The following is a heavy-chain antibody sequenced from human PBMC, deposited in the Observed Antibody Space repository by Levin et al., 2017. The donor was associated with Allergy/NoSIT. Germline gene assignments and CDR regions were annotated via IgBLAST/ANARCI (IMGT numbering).Heavy chain of an antibody. D-gene: IGHD3-10*01. CDR1: EFTFSNYG. Sequence: HPGGSLRLSCAASEFTFSNYGMNWVRRAPGKGLEWVSHITTSSSTNYADSVKGRFTISRDNAKDSLYLQMNSLRAEDTAVYYCARARGFGGPLYYMDVWGKGTTVTVSS. CDR2: ITTSSST. J-gene: IGHJ6*03. V-gene: IGHV3-48*01. CDR3: ARARGFGGPLYYMDV.